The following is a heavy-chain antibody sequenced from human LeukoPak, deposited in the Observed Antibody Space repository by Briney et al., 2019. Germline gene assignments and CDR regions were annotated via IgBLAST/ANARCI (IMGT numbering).Heavy chain of an antibody. Sequence: GGSLRLSCAASGFTFSDYALGWVRQAPGRGLEWVATLSGSGAGTYYSDSVQGRFTISRDNSKRTLFLQMNSLRAEDTAVYYCARGGLTTPGFDYWGQGTLVTVSS. CDR1: GFTFSDYA. CDR2: LSGSGAGT. CDR3: ARGGLTTPGFDY. J-gene: IGHJ4*02. V-gene: IGHV3-23*01. D-gene: IGHD4-17*01.